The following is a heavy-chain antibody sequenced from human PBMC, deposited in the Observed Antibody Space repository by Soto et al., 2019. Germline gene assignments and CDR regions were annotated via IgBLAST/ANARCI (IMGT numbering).Heavy chain of an antibody. V-gene: IGHV3-73*01. CDR2: IRSKANNYAT. J-gene: IGHJ4*02. CDR1: GFTFSASA. D-gene: IGHD6-13*01. Sequence: EVQLVESGGGLVQPGGSLKLSCAASGFTFSASAMHWVRQTSGKGLEWVGRIRSKANNYATEYVASVKGRFTISRDDSKNTAYLQMNSWKAEDTAVYYCIRYKATSRWYFHYWGRGTLVTVSS. CDR3: IRYKATSRWYFHY.